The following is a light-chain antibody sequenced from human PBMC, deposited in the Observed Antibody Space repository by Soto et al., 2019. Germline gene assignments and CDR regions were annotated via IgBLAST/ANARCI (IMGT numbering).Light chain of an antibody. CDR2: EVS. CDR1: SSDVGSYNL. Sequence: QSALTQPASVSGSPGQSITISCTGTSSDVGSYNLVSWYQQHPGKAPKLMIYEVSKRPPGVSNRFSGSKSGNTASLTISGLQAEDESDDYCCSYAGSSTFVVFGGGTELTVL. J-gene: IGLJ2*01. V-gene: IGLV2-23*02. CDR3: CSYAGSSTFVV.